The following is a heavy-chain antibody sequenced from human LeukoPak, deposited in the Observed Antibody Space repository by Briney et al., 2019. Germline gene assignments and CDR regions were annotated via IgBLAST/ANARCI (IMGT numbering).Heavy chain of an antibody. J-gene: IGHJ4*02. Sequence: GGSPRLSCAASGFTFDDNAMHWVREAPGKGLEWVSGISWDSGSIGYADSVKGRFTISRDNAKNSLYLQMNSLRAEDTALYYCAKDLDLGLDYWGQGTLVTVSS. V-gene: IGHV3-9*01. CDR3: AKDLDLGLDY. D-gene: IGHD2-15*01. CDR1: GFTFDDNA. CDR2: ISWDSGSI.